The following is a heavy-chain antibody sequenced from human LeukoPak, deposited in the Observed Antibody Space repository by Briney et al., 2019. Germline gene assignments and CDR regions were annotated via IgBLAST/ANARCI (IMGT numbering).Heavy chain of an antibody. V-gene: IGHV7-4-1*02. CDR1: GYTFTSYA. Sequence: ASVKVSCKASGYTFTSYAMNWVRQAPGQGLEWMGWINTNTGNPTYAQGFTGRFVFSLDTSVSTAYLQISSLKAEDTAVYYCARMHYYDSSGYYWWQNDDYWGQGTLVTVSS. CDR3: ARMHYYDSSGYYWWQNDDY. J-gene: IGHJ4*02. D-gene: IGHD3-22*01. CDR2: INTNTGNP.